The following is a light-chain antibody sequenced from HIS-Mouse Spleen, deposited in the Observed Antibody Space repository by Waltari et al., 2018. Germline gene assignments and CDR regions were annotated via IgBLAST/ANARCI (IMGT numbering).Light chain of an antibody. V-gene: IGKV3-20*01. Sequence: EIVLTQSPAALSLSTGEGATLSCRASQCVSSSYLAWYQQKPGQAPRLLIYGASSRATGIPDRFSGSGSGTDFTLTISRLEPEDFAVYYCQQYGSSPLTFGGGTKVEIK. CDR2: GAS. CDR3: QQYGSSPLT. J-gene: IGKJ4*01. CDR1: QCVSSSY.